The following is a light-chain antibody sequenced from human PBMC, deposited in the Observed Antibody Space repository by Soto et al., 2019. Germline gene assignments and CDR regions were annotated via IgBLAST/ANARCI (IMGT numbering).Light chain of an antibody. V-gene: IGLV3-21*02. CDR3: QVWDSSSDHYV. J-gene: IGLJ1*01. CDR2: DDH. CDR1: NIGTKS. Sequence: SYELTQPPSVSVAPGQTARISCGGDNIGTKSVHWYQQKPGQAPVLVIYDDHDRPSGIPERFSGSNSGNTATLTITRVEAGDEADYYCQVWDSSSDHYVFAAGTKFTVL.